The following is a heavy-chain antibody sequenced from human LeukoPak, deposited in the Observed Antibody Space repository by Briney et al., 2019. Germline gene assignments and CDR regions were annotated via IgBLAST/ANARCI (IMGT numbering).Heavy chain of an antibody. CDR1: GFTFSTYT. V-gene: IGHV3-21*01. CDR3: ARPDYSSNHYGMDV. D-gene: IGHD4-11*01. Sequence: GGSLSLSCAASGFTFSTYTLSWVRQAPGKALEWVSSIGSTTNYIFYADSVQRRFTISRDNSKNSLYLQMNSLRAEDTAVYYCARPDYSSNHYGMDVWGQGTTVTVSS. CDR2: IGSTTNYI. J-gene: IGHJ6*02.